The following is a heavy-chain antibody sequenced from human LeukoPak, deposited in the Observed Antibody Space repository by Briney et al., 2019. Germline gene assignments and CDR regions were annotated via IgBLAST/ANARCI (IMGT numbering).Heavy chain of an antibody. CDR2: ISGSGGST. D-gene: IGHD1-1*01. Sequence: GGSLRLSCAASGFTFSTYAMSWVRQAPGQGLEWVSAISGSGGSTYYADSMKGRFTISRDNSKNTLYLQMHSLRAEDTAVYYCAKREQTGTARGELAYWGQGTLVTVSS. CDR3: AKREQTGTARGELAY. CDR1: GFTFSTYA. J-gene: IGHJ4*02. V-gene: IGHV3-23*01.